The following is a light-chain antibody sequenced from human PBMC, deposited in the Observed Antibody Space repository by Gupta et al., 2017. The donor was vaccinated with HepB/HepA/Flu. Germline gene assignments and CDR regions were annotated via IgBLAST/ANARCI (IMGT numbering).Light chain of an antibody. CDR3: QQYGSSPT. Sequence: EIVSTQSPGTLSLSPGERATLSCRASQSVSSSYLAWYQQKPGQAPRLLIYGASSRATAIPDRFSGSGSGTDFTLTISRLEPEDFAVYYCQQYGSSPTFGQGTKVEIK. V-gene: IGKV3-20*01. CDR2: GAS. J-gene: IGKJ1*01. CDR1: QSVSSSY.